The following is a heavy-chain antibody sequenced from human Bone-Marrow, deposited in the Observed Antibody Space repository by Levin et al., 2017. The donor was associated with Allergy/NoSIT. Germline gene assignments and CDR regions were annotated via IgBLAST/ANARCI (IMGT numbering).Heavy chain of an antibody. CDR2: IYSGGGI. CDR3: ARLQSRFGAAF. Sequence: GGSLRLSCAVSGFTASNYYMSWVRQAPGKGLEWVSVIYSGGGIDYADSVKGRFTISRDNSENTVYLQMDNLRAEDTAVYYCARLQSRFGAAFWGQGTLVTVSS. V-gene: IGHV3-53*01. D-gene: IGHD5-12*01. CDR1: GFTASNYY. J-gene: IGHJ1*01.